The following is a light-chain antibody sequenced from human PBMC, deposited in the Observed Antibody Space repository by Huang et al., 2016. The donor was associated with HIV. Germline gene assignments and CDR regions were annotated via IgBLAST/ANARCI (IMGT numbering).Light chain of an antibody. CDR3: QRYDSAPRA. V-gene: IGKV1-27*01. Sequence: DIQMTQSPSSLSASPGVRVTLSCRANQDIGNFLAWYQHKPGGVPRLLIYGASTFQSGVPSRFIGRGSVTDFTLTITSFQPDDVATYYCQRYDSAPRAFGQGTKVEI. CDR1: QDIGNF. CDR2: GAS. J-gene: IGKJ1*01.